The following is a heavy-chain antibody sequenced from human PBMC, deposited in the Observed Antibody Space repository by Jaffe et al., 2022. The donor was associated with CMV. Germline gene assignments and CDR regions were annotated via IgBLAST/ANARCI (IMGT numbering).Heavy chain of an antibody. V-gene: IGHV3-33*08. D-gene: IGHD1-1*01. Sequence: QVQLVESGGGVVQPGRSLRLSCEASGFTFSTYGMHWVRQAPGKGLEWVANIWYDGSNKFYADSVKGRFTISRDNSKNTVYLQMNSLRAEDTAVYYCARDSTLSGTAHNWLDPWGQGTLVTVSS. CDR2: IWYDGSNK. J-gene: IGHJ5*02. CDR3: ARDSTLSGTAHNWLDP. CDR1: GFTFSTYG.